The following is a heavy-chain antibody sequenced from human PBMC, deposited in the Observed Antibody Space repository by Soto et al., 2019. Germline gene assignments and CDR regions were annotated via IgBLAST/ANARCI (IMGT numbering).Heavy chain of an antibody. CDR2: MYHSGNT. V-gene: IGHV4-31*03. J-gene: IGHJ5*02. D-gene: IGHD3-22*01. Sequence: PSETLSPTCTVSGASITSDDFYCSWIRQHPGKGLEWIGYMYHSGNTYYNPSLRGRLTMSLDTSKNQFSLKLTSVTAADTAVYYCVKYYYDSSGLNWFDPWGPGTLVTVSS. CDR3: VKYYYDSSGLNWFDP. CDR1: GASITSDDFY.